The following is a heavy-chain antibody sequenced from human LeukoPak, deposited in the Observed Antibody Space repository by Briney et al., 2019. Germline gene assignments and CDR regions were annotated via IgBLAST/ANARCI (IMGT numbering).Heavy chain of an antibody. D-gene: IGHD5-12*01. CDR2: IYSGGNT. Sequence: GGSLRLSCAVSGFTVSGTYMSWVGQAPGKGLEWVSVIYSGGNTYYSDSVKGRFAISRDTSKNTLYLQMNSLRAEDTAVYYCARALYSGHADLFDSWGQGTLVTVSS. J-gene: IGHJ4*02. V-gene: IGHV3-66*01. CDR1: GFTVSGTY. CDR3: ARALYSGHADLFDS.